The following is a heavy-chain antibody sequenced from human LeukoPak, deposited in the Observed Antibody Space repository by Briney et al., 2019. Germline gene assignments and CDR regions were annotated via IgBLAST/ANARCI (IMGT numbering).Heavy chain of an antibody. V-gene: IGHV1-69*13. J-gene: IGHJ4*02. CDR2: IIPIFGTA. CDR1: GGTFSSYA. Sequence: ASVKVSCKASGGTFSSYAISWVRQAPGQGPEWMGGIIPIFGTANYAQKFQGRVTITADESTSTAYMELRSLRSDDTAVYYCARSERLQIDYWGQGTLVTVSS. CDR3: ARSERLQIDY.